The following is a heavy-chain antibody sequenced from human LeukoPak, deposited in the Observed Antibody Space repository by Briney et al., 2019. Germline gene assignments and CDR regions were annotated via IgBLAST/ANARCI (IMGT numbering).Heavy chain of an antibody. CDR1: GGSISGYY. V-gene: IGHV4-4*07. CDR2: IYTSGST. Sequence: PSETLSLTCTVSGGSISGYYWSWIRQPAGKGLEWIGRIYTSGSTNYNPSLKSRVTMSVDTSKNQFSLKLSSVTAADTAVYYCARDGLSAVGATSVYFDYWGQGTLVTVSS. J-gene: IGHJ4*02. CDR3: ARDGLSAVGATSVYFDY. D-gene: IGHD1-26*01.